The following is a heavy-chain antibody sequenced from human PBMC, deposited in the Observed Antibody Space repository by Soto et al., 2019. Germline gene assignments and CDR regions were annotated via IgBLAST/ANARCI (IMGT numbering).Heavy chain of an antibody. Sequence: SVKVSCKASGGTFSSYTMSWVRQAPGQGLEWMGRIIPILGIANYAQKFQGRVTITADKSTSTAYMELSSLRSEDTAVYYCARGVQLWGTFDYWGQGTLVTVSS. CDR2: IIPILGIA. J-gene: IGHJ4*02. V-gene: IGHV1-69*02. CDR1: GGTFSSYT. D-gene: IGHD5-18*01. CDR3: ARGVQLWGTFDY.